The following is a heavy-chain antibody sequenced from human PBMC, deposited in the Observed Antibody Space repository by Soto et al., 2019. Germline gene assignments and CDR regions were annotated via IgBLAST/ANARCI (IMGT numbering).Heavy chain of an antibody. J-gene: IGHJ6*02. CDR3: ARVGSSNYYYGMDV. CDR1: GGTFSSYA. V-gene: IGHV1-69*13. CDR2: IIPIFGTA. D-gene: IGHD6-6*01. Sequence: RASVKVSCKASGGTFSSYAISWVRQAPGQGLEWMGGIIPIFGTANYAQKFQGRVTITADESTSTAYMELSSLRSEDTAVYYCARVGSSNYYYGMDVWGQGTTVTVSS.